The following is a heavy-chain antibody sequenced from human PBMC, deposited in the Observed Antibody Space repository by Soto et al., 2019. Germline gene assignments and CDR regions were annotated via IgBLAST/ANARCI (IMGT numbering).Heavy chain of an antibody. CDR1: GYAFTGYY. J-gene: IGHJ6*02. D-gene: IGHD2-2*01. CDR2: INTNSGGT. V-gene: IGHV1-2*04. Sequence: ASVNVSFKASGYAFTGYYMHWVRQAPGQGLELMGWINTNSGGTNYAQKFQGWVTMTRDTSISTAYMELSRLRSDDTAVYYCAREWLWRTVPAATFKYDYYGMDVCGQGTTVTVSS. CDR3: AREWLWRTVPAATFKYDYYGMDV.